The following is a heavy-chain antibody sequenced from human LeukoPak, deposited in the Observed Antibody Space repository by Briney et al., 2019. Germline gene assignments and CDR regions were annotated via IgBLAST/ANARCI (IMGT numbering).Heavy chain of an antibody. D-gene: IGHD3-10*01. J-gene: IGHJ4*02. Sequence: SETLSLTCTVSGGSISSYYWSWIRQPPGKGLEWIGYIYYSGSTNNNPSLKSRVTISVDTSKNQFSLKLSAVTAADTAVYYCARGVSMVRGGTKYYFDYWGQGTLVTVSS. V-gene: IGHV4-59*01. CDR3: ARGVSMVRGGTKYYFDY. CDR2: IYYSGST. CDR1: GGSISSYY.